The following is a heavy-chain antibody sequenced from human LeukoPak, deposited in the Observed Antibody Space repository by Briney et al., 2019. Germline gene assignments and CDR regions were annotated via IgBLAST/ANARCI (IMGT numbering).Heavy chain of an antibody. Sequence: GGSLRLSCAASGFTFSSYAMHWVRQAPGKGLEWVAVISYHGNNKYYADSVKGRFTISRDNAKNSLYLQMNSLRDEDTAVYYCARAVDVYTYGYGYWGQGTLVTVSS. CDR2: ISYHGNNK. J-gene: IGHJ4*02. V-gene: IGHV3-30-3*01. D-gene: IGHD5-18*01. CDR3: ARAVDVYTYGYGY. CDR1: GFTFSSYA.